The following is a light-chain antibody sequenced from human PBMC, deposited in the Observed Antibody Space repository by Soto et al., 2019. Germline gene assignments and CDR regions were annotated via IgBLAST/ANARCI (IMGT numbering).Light chain of an antibody. CDR2: DAS. CDR3: QQYNSYST. J-gene: IGKJ1*01. Sequence: EIVLTQSPGTLSLSPGERATLSCRASQSVSSNYLAWYQQKPGQPPRLLISDASSRATGIPDRFSGSGSGTDFTLTISGLEPEDFATYYCQQYNSYSTFGQGTKVEIK. CDR1: QSVSSNY. V-gene: IGKV3-20*01.